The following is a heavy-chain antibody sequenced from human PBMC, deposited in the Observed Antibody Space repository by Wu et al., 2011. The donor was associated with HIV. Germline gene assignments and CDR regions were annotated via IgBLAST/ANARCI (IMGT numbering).Heavy chain of an antibody. D-gene: IGHD2-2*01. CDR3: ASHPSYCSSTSCYGDY. J-gene: IGHJ4*02. Sequence: PGSSVQVSCKASGGTFSSYVISWVRQAPGQGLQWMGRIIPIFGTANYAQKFQGRVTITADESTSTAYMELSSLRSEDTAVYYCASHPSYCSSTSCYGDYWGQGTLVTVSS. CDR2: IIPIFGTA. CDR1: GGTFSSYV. V-gene: IGHV1-69*15.